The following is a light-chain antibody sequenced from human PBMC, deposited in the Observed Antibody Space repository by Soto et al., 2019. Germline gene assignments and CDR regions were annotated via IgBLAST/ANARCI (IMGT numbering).Light chain of an antibody. CDR1: QGMITS. CDR2: ASS. J-gene: IGKJ5*01. V-gene: IGKV1-9*01. Sequence: QLTQSPSYLSASVGDTVTITCRASQGMITSLAWYQQKPGKAPKLLIYASSTLQGGVPSRFSGSGSGTDYTLTIHTLQPEDFATYYCQHLNSYPFSFGQGTRLEI. CDR3: QHLNSYPFS.